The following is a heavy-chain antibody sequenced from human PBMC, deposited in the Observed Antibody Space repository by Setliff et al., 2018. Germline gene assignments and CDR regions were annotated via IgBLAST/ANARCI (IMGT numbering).Heavy chain of an antibody. J-gene: IGHJ6*03. Sequence: NPSETLSLTCTVSGDSISSYYWNWIRQPPGKGLEWIGYMYDSGSANYNPSLKSRVTISVDTSKNQVSLRLSSVTAADTAVYYCARWMEYYQRDNRGEGGMDVWGKGTTVTVSS. CDR1: GDSISSYY. CDR2: MYDSGSA. CDR3: ARWMEYYQRDNRGEGGMDV. D-gene: IGHD2-2*01. V-gene: IGHV4-59*01.